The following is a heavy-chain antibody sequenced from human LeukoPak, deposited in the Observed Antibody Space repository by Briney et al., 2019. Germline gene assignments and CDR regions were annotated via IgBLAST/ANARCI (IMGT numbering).Heavy chain of an antibody. Sequence: ASVKVSCKASGYTFTGYYMHWVRQAPGQGLEWMGWINPNSGGTNYAQKFQGRVTMTRDTSISTAYMGLSRLRSDDTAVYYCARDRGNDQVYGYWGQGTLVTVSS. CDR2: INPNSGGT. CDR1: GYTFTGYY. CDR3: ARDRGNDQVYGY. V-gene: IGHV1-2*02. D-gene: IGHD1-1*01. J-gene: IGHJ4*02.